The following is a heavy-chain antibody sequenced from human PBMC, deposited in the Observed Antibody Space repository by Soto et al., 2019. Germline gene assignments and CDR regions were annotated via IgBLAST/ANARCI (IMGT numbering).Heavy chain of an antibody. D-gene: IGHD3-22*01. J-gene: IGHJ5*02. CDR1: GGTFSSYA. CDR2: IIPIFGTA. CDR3: ARDGQDYYHSSGRDNWFDP. V-gene: IGHV1-69*13. Sequence: SVKVSCEASGGTFSSYAISWVRQAPGQGLEWMGGIIPIFGTANYAQKFQGRVTITADESTSTAYMELRSLRSEDTAVYYCARDGQDYYHSSGRDNWFDPWGQGTLVIVSS.